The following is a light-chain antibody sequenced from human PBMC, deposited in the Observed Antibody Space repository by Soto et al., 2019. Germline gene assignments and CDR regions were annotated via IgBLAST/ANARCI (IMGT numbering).Light chain of an antibody. J-gene: IGLJ1*01. V-gene: IGLV2-14*01. CDR2: GVN. Sequence: QSVLTQPASVSGSPGQSITISCTGTSSDNGDYNYVSWYQQRPEKTPELMIYGVNNRPPGVSNRFSGSKSGNTASLTISGLQAEDEADYYCSSYTSSITYVFGTGTKVTVL. CDR3: SSYTSSITYV. CDR1: SSDNGDYNY.